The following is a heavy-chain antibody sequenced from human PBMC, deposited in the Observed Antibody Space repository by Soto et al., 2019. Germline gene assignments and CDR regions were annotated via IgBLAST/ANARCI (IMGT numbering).Heavy chain of an antibody. CDR3: ARHTFGYVDGFDL. V-gene: IGHV1-18*01. J-gene: IGHJ3*01. CDR1: GYIFSMYN. CDR2: ISGSSGST. Sequence: ASVKVSCKTSGYIFSMYNINWVRQAPGQGLEWMGWISGSSGSTKYAPTFQDRFTMTTDTSTNTGYMELRGLTSDDTAMYYCARHTFGYVDGFDLWGQGTMVTVSS. D-gene: IGHD5-18*01.